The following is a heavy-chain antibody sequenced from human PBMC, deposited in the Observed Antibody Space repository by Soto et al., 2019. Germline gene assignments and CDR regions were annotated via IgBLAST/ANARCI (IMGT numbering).Heavy chain of an antibody. D-gene: IGHD1-26*01. J-gene: IGHJ4*02. CDR2: IIPIFGTA. Sequence: QVQLVQSGAEVKKPGSSVKVSCKASGGTFSSYAISWVRQDPGQGLEWMGGIIPIFGTANYAQTFQGRVTITADKSTSTAYMELSSLRSDDTALYYGARPGAVVGATNSCDYCGQGTLVTFSS. V-gene: IGHV1-69*06. CDR3: ARPGAVVGATNSCDY. CDR1: GGTFSSYA.